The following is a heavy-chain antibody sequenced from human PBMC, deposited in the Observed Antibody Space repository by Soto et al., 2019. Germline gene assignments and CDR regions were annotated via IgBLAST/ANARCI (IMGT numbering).Heavy chain of an antibody. CDR1: GGSISSDY. CDR2: VYHSWST. Sequence: TLSLTCTVSGGSISSDYWNWIRQPPGKGLEWIGYVYHSWSTKYNPSLKSRVTISVDTSKNQLSLKLSSVTAADTAVYYCARFGTSPNGNWFDPWGQGTLVTVSS. J-gene: IGHJ5*02. CDR3: ARFGTSPNGNWFDP. V-gene: IGHV4-59*01. D-gene: IGHD3-10*01.